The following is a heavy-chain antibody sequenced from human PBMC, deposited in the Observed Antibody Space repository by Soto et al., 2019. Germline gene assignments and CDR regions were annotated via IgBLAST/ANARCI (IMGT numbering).Heavy chain of an antibody. Sequence: EVQLVESEGGLVQPGGSLKLSCAASGFTFSGSAVHWVGQASGKGLEWVGRIRSKANNYATAYAASVQGRFTIFRDDLKNTAYLQMNSLKTEDTAVYYCTNPQVYYGMDVWGQGTTVTVSS. CDR2: IRSKANNYAT. V-gene: IGHV3-73*02. CDR3: TNPQVYYGMDV. CDR1: GFTFSGSA. J-gene: IGHJ6*02.